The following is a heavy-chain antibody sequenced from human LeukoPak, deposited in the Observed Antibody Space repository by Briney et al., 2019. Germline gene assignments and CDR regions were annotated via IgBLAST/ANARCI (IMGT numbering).Heavy chain of an antibody. CDR3: ARHSMRSSGGSYLFDY. D-gene: IGHD2-15*01. CDR2: IYPGDSDT. Sequence: GESLQISCKGSGYSFTSYWIGWVRQMPGKGLGWMGIIYPGDSDTRYSPSFQGQVTISADKSISTAYLQWSSLKASDTAMYYCARHSMRSSGGSYLFDYWGQGTLVTVSS. V-gene: IGHV5-51*01. J-gene: IGHJ4*02. CDR1: GYSFTSYW.